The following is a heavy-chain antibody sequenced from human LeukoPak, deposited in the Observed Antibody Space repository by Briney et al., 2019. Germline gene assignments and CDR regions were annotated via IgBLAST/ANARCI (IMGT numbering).Heavy chain of an antibody. CDR1: GFTFSSYE. Sequence: GGSLRLSCAASGFTFSSYEMNWVRQAPGKGLEWVSYISSSGSTIYYADSVKGRFTISRDNAKNSLYLQMNSLRAEDTAVYYCARGDYTTVVTQSFDYWGQGTLVTVSS. V-gene: IGHV3-48*03. D-gene: IGHD4-23*01. CDR2: ISSSGSTI. J-gene: IGHJ4*02. CDR3: ARGDYTTVVTQSFDY.